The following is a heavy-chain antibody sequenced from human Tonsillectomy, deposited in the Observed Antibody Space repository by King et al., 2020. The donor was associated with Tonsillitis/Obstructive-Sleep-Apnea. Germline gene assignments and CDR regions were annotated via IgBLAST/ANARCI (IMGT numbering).Heavy chain of an antibody. CDR1: GYIFSSYG. V-gene: IGHV1-18*01. CDR3: ARIGRSSRTLWY. Sequence: QLVQSGPEVKKPGASVKVACKASGYIFSSYGVTWVRQAPGQGLEWMGWISGYNGNTKYAQKFQDRVTMSTDTFTNTVYMELRSLRSDDTAVYYCARIGRSSRTLWYWGQGTLVTVSS. CDR2: ISGYNGNT. D-gene: IGHD6-13*01. J-gene: IGHJ4*02.